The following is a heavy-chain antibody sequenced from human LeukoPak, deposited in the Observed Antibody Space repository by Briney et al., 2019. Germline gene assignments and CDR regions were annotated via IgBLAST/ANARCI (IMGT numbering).Heavy chain of an antibody. CDR2: ISWNSGSI. CDR1: GFTFDDYA. J-gene: IGHJ3*02. V-gene: IGHV3-9*03. D-gene: IGHD6-19*01. CDR3: AKSESSGWPIDAFDI. Sequence: PGRSLRLSCAASGFTFDDYAMHRVRQAPGKGLEWVSGISWNSGSIGYADSVKGRFTISRDNAKNSLYLQMNSLRAEDMALYYCAKSESSGWPIDAFDIWGQGTMVTVSS.